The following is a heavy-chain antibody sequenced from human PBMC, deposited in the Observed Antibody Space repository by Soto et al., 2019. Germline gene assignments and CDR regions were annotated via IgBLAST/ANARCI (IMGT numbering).Heavy chain of an antibody. D-gene: IGHD5-12*01. Sequence: EVQLLASGGGLVQPGGSLRLSCAASGFTFSSYAMSWVRQAPGKGLEWVSAISGSGGSTYYADSVKGRFTISRDNSKNTLYLQMNSLRAEDTAVYYCAKVSRGYSGYDSPLFDYWGQGTLVTVSS. CDR2: ISGSGGST. CDR1: GFTFSSYA. V-gene: IGHV3-23*01. J-gene: IGHJ4*02. CDR3: AKVSRGYSGYDSPLFDY.